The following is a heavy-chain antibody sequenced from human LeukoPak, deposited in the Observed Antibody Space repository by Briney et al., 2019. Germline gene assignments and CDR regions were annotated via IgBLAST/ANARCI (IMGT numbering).Heavy chain of an antibody. V-gene: IGHV4-34*01. Sequence: PSETLSLTCAVSGESFSGNFWTWIRQPPGKGLEWIGEINHSGSTNYNPSLKSRVTISVDTSKNQFSLRLSSVTAADTAVYYCANRGSVVTAMSGHWFDPWGQGTLVTVSS. J-gene: IGHJ5*02. CDR3: ANRGSVVTAMSGHWFDP. CDR2: INHSGST. CDR1: GESFSGNF. D-gene: IGHD2-21*02.